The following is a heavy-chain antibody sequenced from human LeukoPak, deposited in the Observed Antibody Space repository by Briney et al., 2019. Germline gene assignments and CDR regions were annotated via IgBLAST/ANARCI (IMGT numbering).Heavy chain of an antibody. CDR3: ARADWDTAMIDY. D-gene: IGHD5-18*01. J-gene: IGHJ4*02. CDR1: GYTFTGYY. V-gene: IGHV3-30*02. CDR2: IRSDGSNK. Sequence: GASVKVSCKASGYTFTGYYMHWVRQAPGKGLEWVAFIRSDGSNKYYADSVKGRFTISRDNAKNSLYLQMNSLRAEDTAVYYCARADWDTAMIDYWGQGTLVTVSS.